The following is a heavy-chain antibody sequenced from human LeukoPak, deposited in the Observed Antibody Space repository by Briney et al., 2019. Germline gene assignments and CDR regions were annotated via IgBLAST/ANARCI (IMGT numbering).Heavy chain of an antibody. CDR3: ARRGTYSYFDY. V-gene: IGHV3-7*03. Sequence: GGSLRLSCAVSGFTFSGFWMSWSRQAPGKGLEWVASINSDGSEGYYADVVKGRFTISGDNAKNSLYLQINSLRAEDTAVYYCARRGTYSYFDYWGQGTLVTVSS. D-gene: IGHD1-26*01. J-gene: IGHJ4*02. CDR2: INSDGSEG. CDR1: GFTFSGFW.